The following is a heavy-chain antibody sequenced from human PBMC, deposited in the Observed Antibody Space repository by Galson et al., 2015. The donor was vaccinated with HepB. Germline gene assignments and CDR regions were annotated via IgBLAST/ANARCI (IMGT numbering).Heavy chain of an antibody. CDR1: AFTVTKNH. D-gene: IGHD2-15*01. J-gene: IGHJ4*02. CDR3: LGFPGY. V-gene: IGHV3-53*01. Sequence: SLRLSCAASAFTVTKNHMTWVRQAPGKGLEWLSIIYSVGTTYYADSVKGRFTISRDNSKNTLYLQMNSPRAEDTAIYYCLGFPGYWGQGTLVTVSS. CDR2: IYSVGTT.